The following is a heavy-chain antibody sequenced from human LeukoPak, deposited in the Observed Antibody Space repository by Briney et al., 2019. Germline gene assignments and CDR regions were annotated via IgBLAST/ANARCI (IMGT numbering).Heavy chain of an antibody. D-gene: IGHD6-19*01. V-gene: IGHV3-7*04. J-gene: IGHJ4*02. Sequence: GGSLRLSCAASGFTFSNYWMNWVRQAPGKGLEWVANIKQDGSAKYYVDSVKGRLTISRDNAKNSLYQQMNSLGAEDTAVYYCARTIREQWLTIDYWGQGTLVTFSS. CDR1: GFTFSNYW. CDR3: ARTIREQWLTIDY. CDR2: IKQDGSAK.